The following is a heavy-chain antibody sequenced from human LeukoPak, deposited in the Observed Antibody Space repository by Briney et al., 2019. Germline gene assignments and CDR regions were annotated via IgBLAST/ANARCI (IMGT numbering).Heavy chain of an antibody. CDR2: IHHSGSGT. D-gene: IGHD2-21*02. CDR3: ATRRGASTAVFDS. CDR1: GDSINIEY. Sequence: ASETLSLTCTVSGDSINIEYWSWIRQPPGQGLEWDGYIHHSGSGTNYSPSLKSRLTISVDTSKRQISLKLSSVTAADTALYCCATRRGASTAVFDSWGQGILVTVSS. J-gene: IGHJ4*02. V-gene: IGHV4-4*09.